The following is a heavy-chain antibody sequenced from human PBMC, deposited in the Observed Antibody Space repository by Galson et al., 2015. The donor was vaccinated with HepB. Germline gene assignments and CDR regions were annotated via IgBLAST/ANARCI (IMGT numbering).Heavy chain of an antibody. Sequence: SVKVSCKASGYTFTSYAMNWVRQAPGQGLEWMGWINTNTGNPTYAQGFTGRFVFSLDTSVSTAYLQISSLKAEDTAVYYCARVRVAVAGTVGYYFDYWGQGTLVTVSS. V-gene: IGHV7-4-1*02. D-gene: IGHD6-19*01. CDR3: ARVRVAVAGTVGYYFDY. CDR2: INTNTGNP. J-gene: IGHJ4*02. CDR1: GYTFTSYA.